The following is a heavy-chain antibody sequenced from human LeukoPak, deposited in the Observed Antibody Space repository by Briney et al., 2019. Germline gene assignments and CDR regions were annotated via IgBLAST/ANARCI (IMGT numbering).Heavy chain of an antibody. CDR1: GFTFSSHW. D-gene: IGHD2-2*01. V-gene: IGHV3-74*03. Sequence: GGSLRLSCAAYGFTFSSHWMYWVRQAPGKGLVWVSRINSDGSGTTYADSVKGRFTISRDNAKNTLYLQMNSLRADDTAVYYCARDSMKEVPLDYWGQGTLVTVSS. CDR2: INSDGSGT. J-gene: IGHJ4*02. CDR3: ARDSMKEVPLDY.